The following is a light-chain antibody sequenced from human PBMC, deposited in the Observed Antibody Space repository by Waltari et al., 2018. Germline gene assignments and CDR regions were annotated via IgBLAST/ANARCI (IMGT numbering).Light chain of an antibody. CDR3: CSYAGSSTLV. CDR2: EVS. J-gene: IGLJ2*01. V-gene: IGLV2-23*02. Sequence: QSALTQPAPVSGSPGQSSTIPCTGTSSDVGSYNLVSWYQQHPGKAPRLRLYEVSKRPSGVSNRFSGSKSGNTVSLTSSGPQAEDEADYYCCSYAGSSTLVFGGGTKLTVL. CDR1: SSDVGSYNL.